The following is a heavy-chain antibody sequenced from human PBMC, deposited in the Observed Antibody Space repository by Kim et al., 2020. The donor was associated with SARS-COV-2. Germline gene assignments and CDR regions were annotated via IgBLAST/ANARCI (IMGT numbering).Heavy chain of an antibody. CDR3: ARVALQWGGSYYDSSGYYEGD. J-gene: IGHJ4*02. Sequence: ASVKVSCKASGYTFTGYYMHWVRQAPGQGLEWMGRINPNSGGTNYAQKFQGRVTMTRDTSISTAYMELSRLRSDDTAVYYCARVALQWGGSYYDSSGYYEGDWGQRTLVTVSS. D-gene: IGHD3-22*01. V-gene: IGHV1-2*06. CDR2: INPNSGGT. CDR1: GYTFTGYY.